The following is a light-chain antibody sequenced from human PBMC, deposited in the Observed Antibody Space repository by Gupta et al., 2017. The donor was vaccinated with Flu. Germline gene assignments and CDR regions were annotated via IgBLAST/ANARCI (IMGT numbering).Light chain of an antibody. CDR1: SSDVGSYNR. Sequence: QSALTQPPSVSGPPGQSVTISCTGTSSDVGSYNRVSWYQQPPGTAPKLMIYDVSNRPSGVPDRFSGSKSGNTASLTISGLQADDEADYYCSSYTSSSTYVFGTGTKVTVL. J-gene: IGLJ1*01. V-gene: IGLV2-18*02. CDR3: SSYTSSSTYV. CDR2: DVS.